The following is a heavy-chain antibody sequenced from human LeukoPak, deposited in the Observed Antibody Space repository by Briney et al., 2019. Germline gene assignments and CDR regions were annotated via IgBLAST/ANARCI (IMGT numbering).Heavy chain of an antibody. V-gene: IGHV3-30*03. CDR1: GFTFSSYG. CDR2: ISYDGSNK. J-gene: IGHJ6*03. Sequence: PGGSLRLSCAASGFTFSSYGMHWVRQAPGKGLEWVAVISYDGSNKYYADSVKGRFTISRDNSKNTLYLQMNSLRAEDTAVYYCARDQHYYYYMDVWGKGTTVTVSS. CDR3: ARDQHYYYYMDV.